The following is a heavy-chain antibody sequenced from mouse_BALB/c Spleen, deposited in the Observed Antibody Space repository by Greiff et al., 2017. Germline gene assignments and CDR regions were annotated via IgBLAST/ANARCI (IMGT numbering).Heavy chain of an antibody. CDR1: GYTFTSYW. D-gene: IGHD3-1*01. CDR3: AREGYSPWFAY. CDR2: IDPSDSET. V-gene: IGHV1-69*02. Sequence: QVQLQQSGAELVKPGAPVKLSCKASGYTFTSYWMNWVKQRPGRGLEWIGRIDPSDSETHYNQKFKDKATLTVDKSSSTAYIQLSSLTSEDSAVYYCAREGYSPWFAYWGQGTLVTVSA. J-gene: IGHJ3*01.